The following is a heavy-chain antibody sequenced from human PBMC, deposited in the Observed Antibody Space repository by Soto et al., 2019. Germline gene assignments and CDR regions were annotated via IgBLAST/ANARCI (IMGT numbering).Heavy chain of an antibody. Sequence: PGGSLRLSCAASGFTFTSYYMSWVRQAQGKGPEWVANLNEDGSERYYVASVKGRFAVSRDNAKNSLYLQMNSLRAEDTAIYYCAKWGGGGSDYWGQGSLVTVSS. CDR2: LNEDGSER. V-gene: IGHV3-7*01. CDR3: AKWGGGGSDY. CDR1: GFTFTSYY. J-gene: IGHJ4*02. D-gene: IGHD1-26*01.